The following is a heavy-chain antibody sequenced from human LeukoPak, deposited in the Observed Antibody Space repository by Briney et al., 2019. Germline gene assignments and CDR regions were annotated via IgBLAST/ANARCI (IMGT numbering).Heavy chain of an antibody. Sequence: GGSLRLSCAASGFRFNTYWMNWVRQAPGKGLEWVSSISSSSSYIYYADSVKGRFTISRDNAKNSLYLQMNSLRAEDTAVYYCASYYDFWSGYYTYYFDYWGQGTLVTVSS. D-gene: IGHD3-3*01. V-gene: IGHV3-21*01. J-gene: IGHJ4*02. CDR3: ASYYDFWSGYYTYYFDY. CDR2: ISSSSSYI. CDR1: GFRFNTYW.